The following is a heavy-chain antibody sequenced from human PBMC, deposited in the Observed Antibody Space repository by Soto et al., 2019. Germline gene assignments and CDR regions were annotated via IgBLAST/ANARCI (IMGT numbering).Heavy chain of an antibody. CDR2: IYHSGST. V-gene: IGHV4-30-2*01. CDR3: ARSGSHYGDVFWFDP. J-gene: IGHJ5*02. Sequence: PSETLSLTCAVSGGSISSGGYSWSWIRQPPGKGLEWIGYIYHSGSTYYNPSLKSRVTISVDRSKNQFSLKLSSVTAADTAVYYCARSGSHYGDVFWFDPWGQGTLVTVSS. D-gene: IGHD1-26*01. CDR1: GGSISSGGYS.